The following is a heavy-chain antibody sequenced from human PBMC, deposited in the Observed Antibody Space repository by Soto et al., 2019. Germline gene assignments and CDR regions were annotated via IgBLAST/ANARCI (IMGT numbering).Heavy chain of an antibody. CDR2: IYYSGST. CDR3: ARRTSDYYGSGSYYRGPNWFDP. J-gene: IGHJ5*02. CDR1: GGSTSSSSYY. Sequence: SETLSLTCTVSGGSTSSSSYYWGWIRQPPGKGLEWIGSIYYSGSTYYNPSLKSRVTISVDTSKNQFSLKLSSVTAADTAVYYCARRTSDYYGSGSYYRGPNWFDPWGQGTLVTVSS. D-gene: IGHD3-10*01. V-gene: IGHV4-39*01.